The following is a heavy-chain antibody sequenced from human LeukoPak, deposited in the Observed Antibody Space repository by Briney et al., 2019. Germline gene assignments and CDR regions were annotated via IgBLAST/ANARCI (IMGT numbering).Heavy chain of an antibody. CDR3: ARAFNDFWSGYSNWFDP. Sequence: GASAKVSCKASGYTFTGYYMHWVRQAPGQGLEWMGWINPNSGGTNYAQKFQGRVTMTRDTSISTAYMELSRLRSDDTAVYYCARAFNDFWSGYSNWFDPWGQGTLVTVSS. CDR1: GYTFTGYY. J-gene: IGHJ5*02. CDR2: INPNSGGT. V-gene: IGHV1-2*02. D-gene: IGHD3-3*01.